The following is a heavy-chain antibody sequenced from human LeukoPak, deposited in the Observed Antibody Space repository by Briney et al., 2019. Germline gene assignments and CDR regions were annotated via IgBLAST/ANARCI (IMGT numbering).Heavy chain of an antibody. D-gene: IGHD6-6*01. V-gene: IGHV5-51*01. CDR3: ASIRSIDGNWFDP. J-gene: IGHJ5*02. Sequence: GESLKISCKGSGYSFTSYWIGWVRQMPGKGLEWMGIIYPGDSDTRYSPSFQGQVTISAGKSISTAYLQWSSLKASDTAMYYCASIRSIDGNWFDPWGQGTLVTVSS. CDR2: IYPGDSDT. CDR1: GYSFTSYW.